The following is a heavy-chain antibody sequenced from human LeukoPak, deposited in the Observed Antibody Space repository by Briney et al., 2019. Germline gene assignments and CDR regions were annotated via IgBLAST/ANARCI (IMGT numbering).Heavy chain of an antibody. D-gene: IGHD6-19*01. V-gene: IGHV1-69*04. Sequence: SVKVSCKASGGTFSSYAISWVRQAPGQGLEWMGRIIPILGIANYAQKFQGRVTITADKSTSTAYMELSSLRSEDTAVYYCARERTAGAVAGMGYYYYGMDVWGQGTTVTVSS. CDR2: IIPILGIA. CDR3: ARERTAGAVAGMGYYYYGMDV. J-gene: IGHJ6*02. CDR1: GGTFSSYA.